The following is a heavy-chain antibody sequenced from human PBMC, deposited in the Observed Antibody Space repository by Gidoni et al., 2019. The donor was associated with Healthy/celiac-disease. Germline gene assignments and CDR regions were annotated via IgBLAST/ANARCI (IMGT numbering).Heavy chain of an antibody. CDR3: ARAEWERSALAFDI. Sequence: QLQLQESGPGLVKPSETLSLTCTVSGGSISSSSYYWGWIRQPPGKGLEWIGSIYYSGSTYYNPSLKSRVTISVDTSKNQFSLKLSSVTAADTAVYYCARAEWERSALAFDIWGQGKMVTVSS. J-gene: IGHJ3*02. D-gene: IGHD1-26*01. V-gene: IGHV4-39*01. CDR1: GGSISSSSYY. CDR2: IYYSGST.